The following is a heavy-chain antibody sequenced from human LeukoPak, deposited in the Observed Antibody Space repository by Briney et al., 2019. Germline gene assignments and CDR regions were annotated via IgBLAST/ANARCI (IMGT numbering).Heavy chain of an antibody. CDR1: GFTFSSYR. Sequence: HPGGSLRLSCAASGFTFSSYRMSWVRQAPGKGLEWVSSISASSNNIYYADSVKGRFTISRDNSKNTLYLQMNSLRAEDTAVYYCAKVQGILTGYYLPYYYYGMDVWGQGTTVTVSS. D-gene: IGHD3-9*01. CDR3: AKVQGILTGYYLPYYYYGMDV. V-gene: IGHV3-23*01. CDR2: ISASSNNI. J-gene: IGHJ6*02.